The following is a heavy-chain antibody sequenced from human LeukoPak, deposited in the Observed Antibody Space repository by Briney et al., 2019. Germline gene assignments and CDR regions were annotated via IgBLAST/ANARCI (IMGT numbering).Heavy chain of an antibody. Sequence: SQTLSLTCAISGDSVSNNSATWNWIRQSPSRGLEWLGRTYYRSTWYNDYAVSVRGRITVNPDTSKNQFSLHLNSVTPEDTAVYYCARRLTQYDCFDPWGQGILVTVSS. CDR1: GDSVSNNSAT. V-gene: IGHV6-1*01. J-gene: IGHJ5*02. CDR2: TYYRSTWYN. CDR3: ARRLTQYDCFDP. D-gene: IGHD2-2*01.